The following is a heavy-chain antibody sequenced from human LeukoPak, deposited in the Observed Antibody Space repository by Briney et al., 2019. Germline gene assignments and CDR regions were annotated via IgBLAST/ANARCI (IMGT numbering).Heavy chain of an antibody. Sequence: SETLSLTCTVSGGPISSYNWSGIRQPPGRGREGSGLNYYSGSATLNPSLQSRVTISVDTSKTQFSLKLSSVTAADTAVSYCARLGVCIGDRCLDDYWGQGTLVTVSS. J-gene: IGHJ4*02. CDR2: NYYSGSA. D-gene: IGHD2-15*01. V-gene: IGHV4-59*08. CDR3: ARLGVCIGDRCLDDY. CDR1: GGPISSYN.